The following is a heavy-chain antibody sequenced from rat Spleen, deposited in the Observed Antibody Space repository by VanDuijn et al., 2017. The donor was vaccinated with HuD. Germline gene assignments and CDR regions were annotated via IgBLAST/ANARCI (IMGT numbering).Heavy chain of an antibody. V-gene: IGHV2-1*01. D-gene: IGHD1-11*01. CDR1: GFSLISNS. J-gene: IGHJ3*01. CDR3: TRSYGGYTSNWFAY. CDR2: IWGDGST. Sequence: QVQLKESGPGLVQPSQPLSLICTVSGFSLISNSEHWVRQPPGKGLEWMGGIWGDGSTAYNSALKSRLSISRDTSKSQVFLKMSGLQTDDTAIYFCTRSYGGYTSNWFAYWGQGTLVTVSS.